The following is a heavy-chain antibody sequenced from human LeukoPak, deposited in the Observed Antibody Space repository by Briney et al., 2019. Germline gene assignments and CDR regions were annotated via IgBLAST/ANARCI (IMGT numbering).Heavy chain of an antibody. V-gene: IGHV3-64D*06. CDR3: VKDPHYYGSGSYPTLGY. Sequence: GGVLRLSCSASGFTFSSYAMHWVRQAPGKGLEYVSAISSNGGSTYYADSVKGRFTISRDNSKNTLYLQMSSLRAEDTAVYYCVKDPHYYGSGSYPTLGYWGQGTLVTVSS. CDR2: ISSNGGST. J-gene: IGHJ4*02. D-gene: IGHD3-10*01. CDR1: GFTFSSYA.